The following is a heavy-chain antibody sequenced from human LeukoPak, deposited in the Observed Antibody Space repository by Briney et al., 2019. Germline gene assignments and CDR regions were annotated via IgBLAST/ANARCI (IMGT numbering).Heavy chain of an antibody. CDR1: GESLNSYY. CDR2: INHSGST. J-gene: IGHJ1*01. Sequence: SETLSLTCAVYGESLNSYYWSWIRQPPGKGLEWIGEINHSGSTNYNPSLKSRVTISVDTSKNQFSLKLSSVTAADTAVYYCARGLEYSSGWYRRPEYFQHWGQGTLVTVSS. D-gene: IGHD6-19*01. CDR3: ARGLEYSSGWYRRPEYFQH. V-gene: IGHV4-34*01.